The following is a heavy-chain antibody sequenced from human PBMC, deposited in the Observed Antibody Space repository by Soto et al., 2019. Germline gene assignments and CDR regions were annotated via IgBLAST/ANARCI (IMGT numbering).Heavy chain of an antibody. J-gene: IGHJ4*02. CDR3: AIPIFGVANVRH. CDR1: GFTFSSYW. D-gene: IGHD3-3*01. Sequence: PGGSLRLACAASGFTFSSYWMHWVRQAPGKGLVWVSRINSDGSSTSYADSVKGRFTISRDNSKNTLDLQMNSLRAEDTAVYYCAIPIFGVANVRHWGQGTLVTVSS. V-gene: IGHV3-74*01. CDR2: INSDGSST.